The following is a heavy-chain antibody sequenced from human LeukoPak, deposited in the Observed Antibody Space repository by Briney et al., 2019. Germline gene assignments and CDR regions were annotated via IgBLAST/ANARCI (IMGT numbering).Heavy chain of an antibody. D-gene: IGHD3-10*01. J-gene: IGHJ4*02. Sequence: PGGSLRLSCAASGFTFSSYGMHWVRQAPGKGREGVAVIWFDGSNKYYADSVKGRFTLSRDNSKNTLYLQMNSLRAEENAVYYCARDQRGGGKGNPDYWGQGTLVTVSS. CDR1: GFTFSSYG. CDR2: IWFDGSNK. V-gene: IGHV3-33*01. CDR3: ARDQRGGGKGNPDY.